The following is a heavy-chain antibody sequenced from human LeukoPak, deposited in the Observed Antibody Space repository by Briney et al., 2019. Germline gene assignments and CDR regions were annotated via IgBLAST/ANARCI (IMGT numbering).Heavy chain of an antibody. CDR1: GFTFSSYA. CDR3: AESGWPEMATNP. V-gene: IGHV3-23*01. D-gene: IGHD5-24*01. J-gene: IGHJ5*02. Sequence: GGSLRLSCAASGFTFSSYAMSWVRQAPGKGLEWVSAISGSGGSTYYADSVKGRFTISRDNSKNTLYLQMNSLRAEDTAVYYCAESGWPEMATNPWGQGTLVTVSS. CDR2: ISGSGGST.